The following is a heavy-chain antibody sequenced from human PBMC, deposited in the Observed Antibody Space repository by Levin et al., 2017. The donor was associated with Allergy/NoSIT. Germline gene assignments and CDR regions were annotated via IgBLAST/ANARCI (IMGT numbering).Heavy chain of an antibody. Sequence: PSETLSLTCTVSGGSISSYYWSWIRQPPGKGLEWIGYIYYSGSTNYNPSLKSRVTISVDTSKNQFSLKLSSVTAADTAVYYCARRYCSGGSCRENWFDPWGQGTLVTVSS. CDR3: ARRYCSGGSCRENWFDP. D-gene: IGHD2-15*01. J-gene: IGHJ5*02. CDR1: GGSISSYY. V-gene: IGHV4-59*01. CDR2: IYYSGST.